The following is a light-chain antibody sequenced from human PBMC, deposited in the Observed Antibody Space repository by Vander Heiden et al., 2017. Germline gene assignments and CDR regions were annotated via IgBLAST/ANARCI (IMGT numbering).Light chain of an antibody. J-gene: IGKJ1*01. CDR3: RQYNNYPRT. Sequence: TQMTQTPSSLSASVGDTVTITCRASQGIRNELGWYQQKPGKAPKLLIYAASSLQSGVSSRFSGSGSGTDFTLTISSLQPEDSATYYCRQYNNYPRTFGQGTKVEIK. CDR1: QGIRNE. V-gene: IGKV1-6*01. CDR2: AAS.